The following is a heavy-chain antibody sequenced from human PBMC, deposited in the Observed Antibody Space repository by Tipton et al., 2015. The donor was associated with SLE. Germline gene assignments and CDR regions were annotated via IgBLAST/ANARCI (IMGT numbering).Heavy chain of an antibody. D-gene: IGHD7-27*01. CDR1: GGSLSSYY. Sequence: TLSLTCTVSGGSLSSYYWTWIRQPPGKGLEWIGYIYYSGSTNYNPSLKSRVTISVDTSKNQFSLKLSSVTAADTAVYYCARQTGDTWGFDYWGQGTLVTVSS. CDR2: IYYSGST. J-gene: IGHJ4*02. CDR3: ARQTGDTWGFDY. V-gene: IGHV4-59*08.